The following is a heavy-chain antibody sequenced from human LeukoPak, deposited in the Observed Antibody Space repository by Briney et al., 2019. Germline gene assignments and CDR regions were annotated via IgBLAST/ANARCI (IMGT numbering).Heavy chain of an antibody. Sequence: ASVKVSCKASGYTFTSYGISWVRQAPGQGLEWMGWISAYNGNTNYVQKLQGRVTMTTDTSTSTAYMELRSLRSDDTAVYYCARVYGDYGRGVSGFDYWGQGTLVTVSS. CDR3: ARVYGDYGRGVSGFDY. J-gene: IGHJ4*02. CDR1: GYTFTSYG. D-gene: IGHD4-17*01. CDR2: ISAYNGNT. V-gene: IGHV1-18*01.